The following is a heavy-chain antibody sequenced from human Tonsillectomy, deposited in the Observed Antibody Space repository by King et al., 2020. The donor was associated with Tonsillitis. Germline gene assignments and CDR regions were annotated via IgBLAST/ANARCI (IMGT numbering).Heavy chain of an antibody. CDR1: GLIFRKYS. D-gene: IGHD3-22*01. Sequence: VQLVESGGGLVQPGGSLRLSCAASGLIFRKYSMNWVRQAPGRGLEWVSYTAKSGETIHYADAVKGRFTISRDNARNILFLQMNSLRAEDTAVYYCVTEGCVFYGRSGYFSGNDALDVWGQGTRVTVSS. J-gene: IGHJ3*01. V-gene: IGHV3-48*04. CDR2: TAKSGETI. CDR3: VTEGCVFYGRSGYFSGNDALDV.